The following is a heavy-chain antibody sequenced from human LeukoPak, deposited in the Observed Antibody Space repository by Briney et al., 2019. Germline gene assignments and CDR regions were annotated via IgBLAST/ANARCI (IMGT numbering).Heavy chain of an antibody. V-gene: IGHV4-4*07. Sequence: SETLSLTCTVSGGSISSYYWSWIRQPAGKGLEWLGRIYTSGSTNYNPSLKSRVTMSVDTSKNQFSLKLSSVNAADTAVYYCARDRIAVAENWFDPWGQGTLVTVSS. CDR3: ARDRIAVAENWFDP. CDR2: IYTSGST. D-gene: IGHD6-19*01. CDR1: GGSISSYY. J-gene: IGHJ5*02.